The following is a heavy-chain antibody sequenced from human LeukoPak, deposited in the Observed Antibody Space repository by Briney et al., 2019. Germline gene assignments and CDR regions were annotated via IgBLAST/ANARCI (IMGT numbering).Heavy chain of an antibody. CDR2: IYTIGST. Sequence: TSETLSLTCTVSGGSISSYYWSWIRQPAGKGLEWIGRIYTIGSTNYNPSLKSRVTMSVDTSKNQFSLKLSSVTAADTAVYYCARARGDDVDFYYFDYWGQGTLVTVSS. CDR3: ARARGDDVDFYYFDY. J-gene: IGHJ4*02. D-gene: IGHD3-10*01. CDR1: GGSISSYY. V-gene: IGHV4-4*07.